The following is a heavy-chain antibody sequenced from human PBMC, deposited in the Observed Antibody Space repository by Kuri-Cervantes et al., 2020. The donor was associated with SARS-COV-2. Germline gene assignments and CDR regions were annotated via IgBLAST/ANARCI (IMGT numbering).Heavy chain of an antibody. CDR2: ISSSSSTI. J-gene: IGHJ4*02. V-gene: IGHV3-48*01. Sequence: ETLSLTCAASGFTFSSYSMNWVRQAPGKGLEWVSYISSSSSTIYYADSVKGRFTISRDNAKNSLYLQMNSLRAEDTAVYYCARGITMIVVVTPFDYWGQGTLVTVSS. D-gene: IGHD3-22*01. CDR3: ARGITMIVVVTPFDY. CDR1: GFTFSSYS.